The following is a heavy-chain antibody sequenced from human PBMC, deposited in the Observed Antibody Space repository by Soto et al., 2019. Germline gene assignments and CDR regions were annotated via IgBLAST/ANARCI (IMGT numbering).Heavy chain of an antibody. J-gene: IGHJ4*02. V-gene: IGHV3-30-3*01. D-gene: IGHD6-6*01. CDR3: ARDSRSSSTTEHDY. CDR1: GFTFSSYA. CDR2: ISYDGSNK. Sequence: QVQLVESVGGVVQPGRSLRLSCAASGFTFSSYAMHWVRQAPGKGLEWVAVISYDGSNKYYADSVKGRFTISRDNSKNTLYLQMNSLRAEDTAVYYCARDSRSSSTTEHDYSGQGTLVTVSS.